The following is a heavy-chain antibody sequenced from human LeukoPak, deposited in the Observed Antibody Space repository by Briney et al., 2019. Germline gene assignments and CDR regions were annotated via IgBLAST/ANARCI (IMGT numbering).Heavy chain of an antibody. Sequence: ASVKVSCKASGYTFTGYYMHWVRQAPGQGLEWMGWINPNSGGTNYAQKFQGRVTMTRDTSISTAYMELSRLRSDDTAVYYCARRLDIAVVVAGDEDDYWGQGTLVTVSS. J-gene: IGHJ4*02. V-gene: IGHV1-2*02. CDR1: GYTFTGYY. D-gene: IGHD2-15*01. CDR3: ARRLDIAVVVAGDEDDY. CDR2: INPNSGGT.